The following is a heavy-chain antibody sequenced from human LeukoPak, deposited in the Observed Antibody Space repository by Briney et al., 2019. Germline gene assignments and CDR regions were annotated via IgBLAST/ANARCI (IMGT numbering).Heavy chain of an antibody. Sequence: PGGSLRLSCAASGFTFSSYSMNWVRQAPGKGLEWVSSISSSSTYIYYADSVKGRFTISRDNAKNSLYLQSLYLQMNSLRAEDTAVYYCARAHYSSFDYWGQGTLVTVSS. CDR3: ARAHYSSFDY. V-gene: IGHV3-21*01. CDR1: GFTFSSYS. CDR2: ISSSSTYI. D-gene: IGHD3-22*01. J-gene: IGHJ4*02.